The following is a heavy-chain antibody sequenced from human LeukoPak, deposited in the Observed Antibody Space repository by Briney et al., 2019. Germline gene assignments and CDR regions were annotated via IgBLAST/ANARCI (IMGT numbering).Heavy chain of an antibody. V-gene: IGHV3-15*01. CDR3: TTPGIAVAGTRGSANY. CDR1: GFTFSNAW. Sequence: GGSLTLSCAASGFTFSNAWMNWVRQAPGKGPEWVGRIKSKTDGGATDYAAPVKGRFTIARDDSKNTLYLQMNSLRTEDTAVYYCTTPGIAVAGTRGSANYWGQGTLVTVSS. J-gene: IGHJ4*02. CDR2: IKSKTDGGAT. D-gene: IGHD6-19*01.